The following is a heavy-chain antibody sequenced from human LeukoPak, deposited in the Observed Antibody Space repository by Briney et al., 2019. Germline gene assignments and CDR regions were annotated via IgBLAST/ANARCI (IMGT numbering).Heavy chain of an antibody. V-gene: IGHV1-2*02. Sequence: GASVKVSCKASGYTFTGYYMHWVRQAPGQGLEWMGWINPNSGVTNYAQKFQGRVTMTRDTSISTVYMELSRLRSDDTAVYYCARGRRHSSGWINWFDPWGQGTLVTVSS. CDR2: INPNSGVT. CDR3: ARGRRHSSGWINWFDP. J-gene: IGHJ5*02. CDR1: GYTFTGYY. D-gene: IGHD6-19*01.